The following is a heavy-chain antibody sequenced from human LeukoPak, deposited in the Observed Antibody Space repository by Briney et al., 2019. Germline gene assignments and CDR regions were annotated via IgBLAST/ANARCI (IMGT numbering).Heavy chain of an antibody. Sequence: ASVKVSCKASRYTFTGYYMRWVRQAPGQGLEWMGWINPNSGGTNYAQKFQGRVTMTRDTSISTAYMELSRLRSDDTAVYYCARDRSKYQLLYSWFDPWGQGTLVTVSS. V-gene: IGHV1-2*02. CDR2: INPNSGGT. D-gene: IGHD2-2*02. CDR1: RYTFTGYY. CDR3: ARDRSKYQLLYSWFDP. J-gene: IGHJ5*02.